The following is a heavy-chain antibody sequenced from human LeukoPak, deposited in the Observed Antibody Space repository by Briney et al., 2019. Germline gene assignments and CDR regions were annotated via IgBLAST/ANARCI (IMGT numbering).Heavy chain of an antibody. CDR1: GGTFSSYA. J-gene: IGHJ4*02. CDR3: AREGSGSYSTVD. D-gene: IGHD1-26*01. Sequence: SVKVSCKASGGTFSSYAISWVRQAPGQGLEWMGRIIPILGIANYAQKFQGRVTITADKSTSTTYMELSSLRSEDTAVYYCAREGSGSYSTVDWGQGTLVTVSS. CDR2: IIPILGIA. V-gene: IGHV1-69*04.